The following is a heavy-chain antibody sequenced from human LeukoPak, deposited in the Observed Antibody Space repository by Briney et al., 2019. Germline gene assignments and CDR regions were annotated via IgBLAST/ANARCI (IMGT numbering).Heavy chain of an antibody. CDR1: GYNSTVYY. J-gene: IGHJ3*01. D-gene: IGHD2-15*01. V-gene: IGHV1-2*02. CDR3: ATKGGLTPNTLAM. CDR2: MDPNSGDT. Sequence: ASVKVSCKGSGYNSTVYYMHWVRQAPGQGLEWMGWMDPNSGDTIYAPNFQGRVSMTRDTSITTAYMELSSLTFDDSATYYCATKGGLTPNTLAMWGHGTMVTVSS.